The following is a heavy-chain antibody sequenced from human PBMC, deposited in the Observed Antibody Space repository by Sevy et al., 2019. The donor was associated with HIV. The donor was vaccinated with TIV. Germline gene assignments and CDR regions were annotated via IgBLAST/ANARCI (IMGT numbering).Heavy chain of an antibody. V-gene: IGHV3-15*01. CDR2: IKTKTDGGTT. D-gene: IGHD3-3*01. Sequence: GSLRLSCAASGFTFSNAWMSWVRQAPGKGLEWVGRIKTKTDGGTTDYGAPLKGRFTISTAESKNTLYLQMNSLKTEDIAVYYCTTDTGISDYDFWSGRDDTFDNWGQGTMVTVSS. CDR1: GFTFSNAW. CDR3: TTDTGISDYDFWSGRDDTFDN. J-gene: IGHJ3*02.